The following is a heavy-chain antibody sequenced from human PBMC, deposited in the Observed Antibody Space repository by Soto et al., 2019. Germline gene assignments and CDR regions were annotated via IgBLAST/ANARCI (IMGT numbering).Heavy chain of an antibody. D-gene: IGHD6-19*01. Sequence: QVQLQESGPGLVKPSQTLSLTCTVSGGSISSGDYYWSWIRQPPGKGLEWIGYIYYSGSTYYNPSLKSRVTISVDTSKNQFFLKLSFVTAADPAVYYCASGTKGAVAGNWPCFPSSFDYWGQGTLVTVSS. CDR2: IYYSGST. J-gene: IGHJ4*02. CDR1: GGSISSGDYY. CDR3: ASGTKGAVAGNWPCFPSSFDY. V-gene: IGHV4-30-4*01.